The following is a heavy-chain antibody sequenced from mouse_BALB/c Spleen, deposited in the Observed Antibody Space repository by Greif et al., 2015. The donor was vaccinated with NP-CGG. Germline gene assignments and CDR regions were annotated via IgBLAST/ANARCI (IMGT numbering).Heavy chain of an antibody. V-gene: IGHV1S130*01. CDR2: IHPNSGNT. Sequence: QVQLQQSGSVLVRPGASVKLSCKASGYTFTSSWMHWAKQRPGQGLGWIGEIHPNSGNTNYNEKFKGKATLTVDTSSSTAYVDLSSLTSEDSAVYYCARDWYFDYWGQGTTLTVSS. D-gene: IGHD4-1*01. CDR3: ARDWYFDY. J-gene: IGHJ2*01. CDR1: GYTFTSSW.